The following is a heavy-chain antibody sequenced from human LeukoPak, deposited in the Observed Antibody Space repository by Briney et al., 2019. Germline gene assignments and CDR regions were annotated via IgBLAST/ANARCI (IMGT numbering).Heavy chain of an antibody. D-gene: IGHD6-13*01. CDR1: GYSYTSYW. J-gene: IGHJ6*02. CDR3: ARHGIAAATTLYGMDV. CDR2: ICPGDSDT. Sequence: GESLKISCQGSGYSYTSYWIGWVRQMPGKGLEWMGIICPGDSDTRYSPSFQGQVTISADKSISTAYLQWSSLKASDTAMYYCARHGIAAATTLYGMDVWGQGTTVTVSS. V-gene: IGHV5-51*01.